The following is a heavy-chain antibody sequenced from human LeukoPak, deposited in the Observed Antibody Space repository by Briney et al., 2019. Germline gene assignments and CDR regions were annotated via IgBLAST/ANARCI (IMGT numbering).Heavy chain of an antibody. Sequence: GSLRLSCAASGFTFSGFAMHWVQQASGKGLGWVCRIRNKANSYATAYAASVRGRFTISRDESKNTAYLQMNSLKTEDTAVYYCTRRATDDSSGYYSTWGQGTLVTVSS. CDR3: TRRATDDSSGYYST. V-gene: IGHV3-73*01. D-gene: IGHD3-22*01. J-gene: IGHJ5*02. CDR2: IRNKANSYAT. CDR1: GFTFSGFA.